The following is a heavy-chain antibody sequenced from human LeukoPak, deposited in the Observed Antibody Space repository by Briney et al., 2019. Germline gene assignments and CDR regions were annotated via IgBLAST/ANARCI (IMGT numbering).Heavy chain of an antibody. J-gene: IGHJ6*02. V-gene: IGHV3-23*01. D-gene: IGHD6-13*01. CDR2: ISGSGGST. CDR3: TYSSSPPVRGLGMDV. Sequence: GGSLRLSCAASGFTFSSYAMSWVRQAPGKGLEWVSAISGSGGSTYYADSVKGRFTISRDNSKNTLYLQMNSLRAEDTAVYYCTYSSSPPVRGLGMDVWGQGTTVTVSS. CDR1: GFTFSSYA.